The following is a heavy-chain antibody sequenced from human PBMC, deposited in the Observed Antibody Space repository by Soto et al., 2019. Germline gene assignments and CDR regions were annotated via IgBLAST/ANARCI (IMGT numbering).Heavy chain of an antibody. CDR3: TSHTFGCRDY. CDR1: GFAFSSYW. V-gene: IGHV3-74*01. D-gene: IGHD2-15*01. CDR2: IGPYESGI. J-gene: IGHJ4*02. Sequence: GGSMRPSCAASGFAFSSYWMHWVRHAPGKGLVWVSRIGPYESGINYADSVKGRFTISRDDAKNTLYLQMNSLRAEDTAVYYCTSHTFGCRDYWGQGTLVTVSS.